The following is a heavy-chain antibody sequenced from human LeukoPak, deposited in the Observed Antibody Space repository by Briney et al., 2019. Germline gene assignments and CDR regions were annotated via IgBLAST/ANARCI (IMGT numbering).Heavy chain of an antibody. J-gene: IGHJ4*02. V-gene: IGHV3-30*04. Sequence: PGGSLRLSCAASGFTFSSYAMHWVRQAPGKGLEWVAFISYDGSDKYSADSVKGRFTISRDNSKNTLYLQLNSLRAEDTAVYHCAREGLDGYIDYWGQGTLVTVSS. CDR1: GFTFSSYA. CDR3: AREGLDGYIDY. D-gene: IGHD5-24*01. CDR2: ISYDGSDK.